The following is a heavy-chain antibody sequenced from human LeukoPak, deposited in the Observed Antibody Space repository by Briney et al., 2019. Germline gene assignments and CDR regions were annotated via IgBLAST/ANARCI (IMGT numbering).Heavy chain of an antibody. CDR3: AKDLLLWFGESS. J-gene: IGHJ5*02. Sequence: GGSLRLSCAASGFTFSAYWMSWVRQAPGKGLEWVSAISGSGGSTYYADSVKGRFTISRDNSKNTLYLQMNSLRAEDTAVYYCAKDLLLWFGESSWGQGTLVTVSS. V-gene: IGHV3-23*01. CDR1: GFTFSAYW. CDR2: ISGSGGST. D-gene: IGHD3-10*01.